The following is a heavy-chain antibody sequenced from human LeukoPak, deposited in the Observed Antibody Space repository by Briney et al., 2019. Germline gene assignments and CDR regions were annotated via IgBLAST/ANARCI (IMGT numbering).Heavy chain of an antibody. CDR2: IYSGGST. CDR3: ARVAPSGWGQFYFDY. J-gene: IGHJ4*02. V-gene: IGHV3-53*01. D-gene: IGHD6-19*01. CDR1: GFTVSSNY. Sequence: PGGSLRLSCAASGFTVSSNYMSWVRQAPGRGLEWVSVIYSGGSTYYADSVKGRFTTSRDNSKNTLYLQMNSLRAEDTAVYYCARVAPSGWGQFYFDYWGQGTLVTVSS.